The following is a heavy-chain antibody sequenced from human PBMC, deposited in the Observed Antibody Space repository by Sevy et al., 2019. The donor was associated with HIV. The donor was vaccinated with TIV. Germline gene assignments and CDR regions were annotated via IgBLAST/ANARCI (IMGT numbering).Heavy chain of an antibody. V-gene: IGHV4-39*01. CDR3: ARQEAGSRDNWFDP. J-gene: IGHJ5*02. D-gene: IGHD6-19*01. Sequence: SETLSLTCTVSGGSISSSSYYWGWIRQPPGKGLEWIGSIYYSGSTYYNPSLKSRVTISVDTSKNQFSLKLSSVTAADTAVYYCARQEAGSRDNWFDPRGQGTLVTVSS. CDR1: GGSISSSSYY. CDR2: IYYSGST.